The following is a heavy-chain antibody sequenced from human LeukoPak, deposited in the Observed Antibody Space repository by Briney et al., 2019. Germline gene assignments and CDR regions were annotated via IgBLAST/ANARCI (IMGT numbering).Heavy chain of an antibody. Sequence: SETLSLTCAVFGRSIIGYHWNWIRQSPGKGLEWIGEINNSGSAKYNPSFNSRVTISLDTSKNQFSLELRSVTAADTAVYYCARDPTTVVSVPYYFDDWGQGTLVTVSS. J-gene: IGHJ4*02. V-gene: IGHV4-34*01. CDR3: ARDPTTVVSVPYYFDD. D-gene: IGHD4-23*01. CDR1: GRSIIGYH. CDR2: INNSGSA.